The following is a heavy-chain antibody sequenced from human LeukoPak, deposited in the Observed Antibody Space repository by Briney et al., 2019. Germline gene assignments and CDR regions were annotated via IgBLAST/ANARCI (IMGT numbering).Heavy chain of an antibody. CDR3: ARDLRKVVVVAATLPYYYYGMDV. J-gene: IGHJ6*02. V-gene: IGHV3-33*01. CDR2: IWYDGSNK. Sequence: GRSLRLSCAASGFTFSSYGMHWVRQAPGKGLEWVAVIWYDGSNKYYADSVKGRFTISRDNSKNTLYPQVNSLRAEDTAVYYCARDLRKVVVVAATLPYYYYGMDVWGQGTTVTVSS. CDR1: GFTFSSYG. D-gene: IGHD2-15*01.